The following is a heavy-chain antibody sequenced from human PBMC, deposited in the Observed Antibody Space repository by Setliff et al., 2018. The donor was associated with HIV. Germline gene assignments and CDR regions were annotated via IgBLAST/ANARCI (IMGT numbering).Heavy chain of an antibody. Sequence: PGGSLRLSCAASGFTFSSYEMNWVRQAPGKGLEWVSYISSNSSYIYYADSVKGRFTISRDNAKNSLYLQMNSLRAEDTAVYHCARVKPHLRRSGSYWIVDYWGQGTLVTVSS. CDR2: ISSNSSYI. J-gene: IGHJ4*02. CDR3: ARVKPHLRRSGSYWIVDY. D-gene: IGHD1-26*01. CDR1: GFTFSSYE. V-gene: IGHV3-21*05.